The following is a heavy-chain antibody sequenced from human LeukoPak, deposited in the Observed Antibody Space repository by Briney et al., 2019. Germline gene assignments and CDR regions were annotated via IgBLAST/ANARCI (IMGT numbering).Heavy chain of an antibody. CDR1: GLTFRSYA. CDR3: AKLWRGSYPRYFDY. V-gene: IGHV3-23*01. CDR2: VTDSGGTT. J-gene: IGHJ4*02. D-gene: IGHD1-26*01. Sequence: GESLRLSCEASGLTFRSYAMSWVRQAPGKGLEWVSVVTDSGGTTFYADSVKGRFTISRDNSKNTLYLQMNSLSAEDSAIYYCAKLWRGSYPRYFDYWGQGALVTVSS.